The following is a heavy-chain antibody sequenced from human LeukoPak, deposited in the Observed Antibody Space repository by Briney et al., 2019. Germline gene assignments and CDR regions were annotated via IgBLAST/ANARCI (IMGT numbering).Heavy chain of an antibody. D-gene: IGHD2-15*01. CDR2: INPNSGGT. CDR1: GGTFSSYA. Sequence: ASVKVSCKASGGTFSSYAISWVRQAPGQGLEWMGWINPNSGGTKYAQKFQGRVTMTSDASISTAYMELSSLGSDDTAVYYCASRPDQHLLYYFDYWGQGALVTVSS. CDR3: ASRPDQHLLYYFDY. J-gene: IGHJ4*02. V-gene: IGHV1-2*02.